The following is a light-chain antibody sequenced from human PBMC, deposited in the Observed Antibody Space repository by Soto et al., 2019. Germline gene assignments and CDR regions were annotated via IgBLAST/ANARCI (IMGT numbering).Light chain of an antibody. CDR2: GAS. CDR1: ESVRTN. V-gene: IGKV3-15*01. CDR3: QQYNNWPPRT. Sequence: ETVVTQSPATLSVSPGETATLSCRPSESVRTNLAWYQQKPGQAPGLLIYGASNRATGIPARFSGSGSGTEFTLTISSLQSEDFAVYYCQQYNNWPPRTFGQGTKVDIK. J-gene: IGKJ1*01.